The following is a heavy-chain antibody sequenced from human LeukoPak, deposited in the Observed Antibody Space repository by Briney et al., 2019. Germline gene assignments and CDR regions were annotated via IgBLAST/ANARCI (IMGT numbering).Heavy chain of an antibody. CDR3: ARLGVIVVATWDY. Sequence: PSETLSLTCTVSGGSISSSSYYWGWIRQPPGKGLEWIGSIYYSGSTYYNPSLKSRVTISVDTSKNQFSLKLSSVTAADTAVYHCARLGVIVVATWDYWGQGTLVTVSS. V-gene: IGHV4-39*01. J-gene: IGHJ4*02. D-gene: IGHD3-22*01. CDR1: GGSISSSSYY. CDR2: IYYSGST.